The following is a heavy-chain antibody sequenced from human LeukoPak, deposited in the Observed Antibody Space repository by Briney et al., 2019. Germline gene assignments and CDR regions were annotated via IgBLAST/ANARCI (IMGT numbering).Heavy chain of an antibody. Sequence: PSETLSLTCTVSGYSISSGYYWGWIRQPPGKGLEWIGSIYHSGSTYYNPSLKSRVTISVDASKNQFSLKLSSVTAADTAVYYCARVVVGVIVVVMPVDYWGQGTLVTVSS. CDR1: GYSISSGYY. CDR3: ARVVVGVIVVVMPVDY. CDR2: IYHSGST. J-gene: IGHJ4*02. V-gene: IGHV4-38-2*02. D-gene: IGHD3-22*01.